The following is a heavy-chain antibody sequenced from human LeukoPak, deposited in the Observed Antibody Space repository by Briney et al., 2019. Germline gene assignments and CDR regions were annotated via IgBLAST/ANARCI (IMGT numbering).Heavy chain of an antibody. CDR1: GGSFSGYY. Sequence: PSETLSLTCAVYGGSFSGYYWSWIRQPPGKGLEWIGEINHSGSTNYNPSLKSRVTISVDTSKNQFSLKLSSVTAADTAVYYCARGGLGDGSGYDYWGQGTLVTVSS. J-gene: IGHJ4*02. CDR3: ARGGLGDGSGYDY. D-gene: IGHD3-22*01. CDR2: INHSGST. V-gene: IGHV4-34*01.